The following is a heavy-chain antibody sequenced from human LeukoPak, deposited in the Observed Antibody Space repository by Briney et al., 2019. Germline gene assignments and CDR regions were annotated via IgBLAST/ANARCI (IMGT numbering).Heavy chain of an antibody. Sequence: SETLPLTCTVSGYSISSGYYWGWIRQPPGKGLEWIGSIYHSGSTYYNPSLKSRVTISVDTSKNQFSLKLSSVTAADTAVYYCARIRITGTIHDWFDPWGQGTLVTVSS. D-gene: IGHD1-7*01. CDR2: IYHSGST. J-gene: IGHJ5*02. CDR1: GYSISSGYY. V-gene: IGHV4-38-2*02. CDR3: ARIRITGTIHDWFDP.